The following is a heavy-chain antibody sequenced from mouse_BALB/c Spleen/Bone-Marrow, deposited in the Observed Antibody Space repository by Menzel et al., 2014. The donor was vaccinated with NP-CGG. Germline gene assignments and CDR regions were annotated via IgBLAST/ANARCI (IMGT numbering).Heavy chain of an antibody. V-gene: IGHV5-9*02. D-gene: IGHD4-1*01. Sequence: DVKLQESWGGLVKPGGSLKLSCAASGFAFSSYDMSWVRQTPEKRLEWVATISSGGSYTYYPDSVKGRFTISRDNARNTLYLQMSSLRSEDTALYYCARPLTGAYFDYWGQGTTLTVSS. CDR1: GFAFSSYD. J-gene: IGHJ2*01. CDR2: ISSGGSYT. CDR3: ARPLTGAYFDY.